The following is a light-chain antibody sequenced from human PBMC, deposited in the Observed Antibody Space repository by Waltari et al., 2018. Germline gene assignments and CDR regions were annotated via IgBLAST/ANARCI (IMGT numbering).Light chain of an antibody. Sequence: IQMTQSPSSLSAAVGDSVTITCRPSQSISNFLNWYQQKPGQAPQLLISSTSTLQSGVPSRFSGSESGTDFTLTITTLQPEDCATYYCQQTYTLPRTFGQGTKLEI. CDR2: STS. CDR3: QQTYTLPRT. J-gene: IGKJ1*01. CDR1: QSISNF. V-gene: IGKV1-39*01.